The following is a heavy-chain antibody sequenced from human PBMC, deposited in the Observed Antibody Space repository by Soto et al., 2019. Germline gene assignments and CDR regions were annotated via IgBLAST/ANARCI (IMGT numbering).Heavy chain of an antibody. D-gene: IGHD2-2*01. Sequence: QVHLVESGGGVVQPGRSLRLSCAASGFTFSNYAMHWVRQAPGKGLEWVAVISYDGSNKYYADSVKGRFTISRDNSKNMWYLQMDSLRDKDTAVHYCARGHCIGSSCYGNYWYGMDLWGQGTTVTVSS. CDR1: GFTFSNYA. CDR2: ISYDGSNK. CDR3: ARGHCIGSSCYGNYWYGMDL. V-gene: IGHV3-30-3*01. J-gene: IGHJ6*02.